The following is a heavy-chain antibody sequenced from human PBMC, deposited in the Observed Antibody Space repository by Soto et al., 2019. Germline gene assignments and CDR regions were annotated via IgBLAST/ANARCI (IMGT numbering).Heavy chain of an antibody. CDR2: IYYSGST. J-gene: IGHJ5*02. D-gene: IGHD6-13*01. CDR3: ARVFSDSSSVFEH. V-gene: IGHV4-39*01. Sequence: PSETLSLTCTVSVGSISSSSYYWGWIRQPPGKGLEWIGSIYYSGSTYYNPSLKSRVTISVDTSKNQFSLKLSSLTAAHTTVYYCARVFSDSSSVFEHWGQGTLVTVSS. CDR1: VGSISSSSYY.